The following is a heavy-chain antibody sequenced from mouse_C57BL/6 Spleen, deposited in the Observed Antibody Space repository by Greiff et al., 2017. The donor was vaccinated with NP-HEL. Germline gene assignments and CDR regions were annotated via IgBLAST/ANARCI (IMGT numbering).Heavy chain of an antibody. V-gene: IGHV10-1*01. CDR1: GFSFNTYA. CDR3: GGGEDYYAMDY. J-gene: IGHJ4*01. CDR2: IRSKSNNYAT. Sequence: EVQLVESGGGLVQPKGSLKLSCAASGFSFNTYAMNWVRQAPGKGLEWVARIRSKSNNYATYYADSVKDRFTISRDDSESMLYLQMNNLKTEDTAMYYCGGGEDYYAMDYWGQGTSVTVSS.